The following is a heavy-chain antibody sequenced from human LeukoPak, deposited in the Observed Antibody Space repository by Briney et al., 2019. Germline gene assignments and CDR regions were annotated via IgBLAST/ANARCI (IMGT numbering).Heavy chain of an antibody. J-gene: IGHJ4*02. V-gene: IGHV4-4*02. CDR2: IYHRGST. CDR1: GASISIHAW. D-gene: IGHD7-27*01. CDR3: ASRRVLTGEPY. Sequence: SRTLSLTCAVSGASISIHAWWTWVRQPPRKGLEYVGEIYHRGSTIYNPSLSGRVTISVDKSNNQFPLKLTSVTAADTAVYYCASRRVLTGEPYWGQGSLVTVSS.